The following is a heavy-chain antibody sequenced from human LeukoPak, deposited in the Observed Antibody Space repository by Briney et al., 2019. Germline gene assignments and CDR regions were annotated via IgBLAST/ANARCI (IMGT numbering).Heavy chain of an antibody. CDR1: GGSISSYY. CDR2: IYYSGST. V-gene: IGHV4-59*12. Sequence: SETLSLTCTVSGGSISSYYWSWIRQPPGKGLEWIGNIYYSGSTNYNPSLKSRVTMSVDTSKNQFSLKLSSVTAADTAVYYCARWAVAGTYYFDYWGQGTLVTVSS. J-gene: IGHJ4*02. D-gene: IGHD6-19*01. CDR3: ARWAVAGTYYFDY.